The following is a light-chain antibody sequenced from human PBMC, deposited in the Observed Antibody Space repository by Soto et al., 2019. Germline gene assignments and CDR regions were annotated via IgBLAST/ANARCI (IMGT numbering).Light chain of an antibody. CDR2: GNN. V-gene: IGLV1-40*01. CDR3: QSYDSSLSGFYV. Sequence: QSVLTQPPSVSGAPGQRVTISCTGSDSNIGAGYDVHWYQQLPGTAPKLVIYGNNNRPSGVPDRFSGSKSGTSASLAITGLENEDEADYYCQSYDSSLSGFYVFGTGTKLTVL. CDR1: DSNIGAGYD. J-gene: IGLJ1*01.